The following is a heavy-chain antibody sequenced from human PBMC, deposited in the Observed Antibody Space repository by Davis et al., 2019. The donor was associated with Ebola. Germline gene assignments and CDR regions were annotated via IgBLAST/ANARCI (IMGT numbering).Heavy chain of an antibody. D-gene: IGHD3-10*01. Sequence: HSQTLSLTCAISGDSVSIKSAGWNWIRQSPSRGLEWLGRTYYNSKWYHDYAVSVKSRISINADTSKNQFSLQLNSVTPEDTALYYCARGWLRRGLDAWGEGTAVTVSS. CDR3: ARGWLRRGLDA. CDR2: TYYNSKWYH. V-gene: IGHV6-1*01. J-gene: IGHJ6*04. CDR1: GDSVSIKSAG.